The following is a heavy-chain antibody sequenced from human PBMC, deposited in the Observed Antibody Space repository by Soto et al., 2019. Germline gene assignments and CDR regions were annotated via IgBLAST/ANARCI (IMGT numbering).Heavy chain of an antibody. J-gene: IGHJ4*02. Sequence: ASVKVSCKASGGTFNSYGISWVRQAPGQGLDWMGVIIPISGAANYAQKFQGRVTITADKSTSTSYMELSSPRSEDTAVYYCARDMTRTVVPYFDFWGQGTLVTVSS. CDR2: IIPISGAA. CDR3: ARDMTRTVVPYFDF. CDR1: GGTFNSYG. V-gene: IGHV1-69*06. D-gene: IGHD1-7*01.